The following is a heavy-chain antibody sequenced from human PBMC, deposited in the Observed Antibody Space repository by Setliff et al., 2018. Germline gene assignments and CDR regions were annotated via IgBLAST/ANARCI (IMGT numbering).Heavy chain of an antibody. V-gene: IGHV3-7*04. CDR1: GFTFSSYA. CDR2: IKGDGSEK. J-gene: IGHJ3*02. Sequence: GGSLRLSCAASGFTFSSYAMHWVRQAPGKGLEWVANIKGDGSEKYYVDSVKGRFAVSRDNAKNSLFLQMDSLTVEDTAVYYCGRAGKPYAIDIWGQGTMVTVSS. CDR3: GRAGKPYAIDI.